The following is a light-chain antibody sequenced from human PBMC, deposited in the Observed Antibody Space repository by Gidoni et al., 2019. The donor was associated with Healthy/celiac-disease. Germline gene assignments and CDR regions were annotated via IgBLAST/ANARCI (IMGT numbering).Light chain of an antibody. V-gene: IGKV1-33*01. CDR2: DAS. Sequence: DIQITQSPSSRSASVGDRVTITCQASQDISSYLNWYQQKPGKAPKLLIYDASNLETGVPSRFSGSGSGTDFTFTISSLQPEDIATYYCQQYDNLPLTFGGGTKVEIK. CDR3: QQYDNLPLT. J-gene: IGKJ4*01. CDR1: QDISSY.